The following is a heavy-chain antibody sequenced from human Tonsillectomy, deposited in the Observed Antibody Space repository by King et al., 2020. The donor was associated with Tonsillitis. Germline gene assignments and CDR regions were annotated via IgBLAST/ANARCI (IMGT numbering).Heavy chain of an antibody. Sequence: VQLVESGAELRKPGASVSVSCRTSADTFAGHFVHWVRQAPGQGLEWMGWINPNSGDTHSAKRFQGSGTMSGDVSATTAYMGLSRLGPDDSAVYYCATNALGSDSSAYRDFRHWGQGTLVTVSS. CDR1: ADTFAGHF. J-gene: IGHJ1*01. V-gene: IGHV1-2*02. CDR2: INPNSGDT. CDR3: ATNALGSDSSAYRDFRH. D-gene: IGHD3-22*01.